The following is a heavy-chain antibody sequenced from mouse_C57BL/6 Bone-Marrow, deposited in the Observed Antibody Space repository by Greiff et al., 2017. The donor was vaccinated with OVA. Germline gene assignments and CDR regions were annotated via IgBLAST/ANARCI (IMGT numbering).Heavy chain of an antibody. CDR2: ISSGGSYT. CDR3: ARQYCWFAY. J-gene: IGHJ3*01. Sequence: EVKLMESGGDLVKPGGSLKLSCAASGFTFSSYGMSWVRQTPDKRLEWVATISSGGSYTYYPDSVKGRFTISRDNAKNTLYLQMSSLKSEDTAMYYCARQYCWFAYWGQGTLVTVSA. V-gene: IGHV5-6*01. CDR1: GFTFSSYG.